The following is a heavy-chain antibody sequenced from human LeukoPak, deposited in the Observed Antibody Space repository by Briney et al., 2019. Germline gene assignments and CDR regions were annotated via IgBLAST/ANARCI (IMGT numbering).Heavy chain of an antibody. Sequence: NPSETLSLTCTVSGGSISSYYWSWIRQPPGKGLEWIGYIYYSGSTNYNPSLKGRVTISVDTSKNQFSLKLSSVTAADTAVYYCARDRDRYCSGGSCYHDAFDIWGQGTMVTVSS. CDR3: ARDRDRYCSGGSCYHDAFDI. CDR2: IYYSGST. J-gene: IGHJ3*02. V-gene: IGHV4-59*01. CDR1: GGSISSYY. D-gene: IGHD2-15*01.